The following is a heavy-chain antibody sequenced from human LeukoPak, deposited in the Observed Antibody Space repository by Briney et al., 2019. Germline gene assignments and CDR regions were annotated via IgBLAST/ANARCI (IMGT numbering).Heavy chain of an antibody. CDR3: ARDRAWELLTFDF. J-gene: IGHJ4*02. CDR2: INPSNGAT. V-gene: IGHV1-46*01. Sequence: ASVNVSCKASGYTFSIYYLHWVRQPPGQGLEWVGVINPSNGATSYARRFQGRLTMTRDTSTGTVHMELSSLTSEDTAVYYCARDRAWELLTFDFWGQGTLVTVSS. D-gene: IGHD4-23*01. CDR1: GYTFSIYY.